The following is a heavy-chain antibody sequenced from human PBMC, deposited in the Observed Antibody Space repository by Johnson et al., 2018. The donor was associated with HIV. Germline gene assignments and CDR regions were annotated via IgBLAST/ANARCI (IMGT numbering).Heavy chain of an antibody. Sequence: MQLVESGGGLVQPGGSLRLSCAVSGFTFSSYWMSWVRQAPGKGLEWVANIKQDGSEKYYVDSVKGRFTISRDNAKNSLYLQMNSLRAEDTAGYYCARVRGPRDAFDIWGHGTMVTVSS. CDR3: ARVRGPRDAFDI. V-gene: IGHV3-7*05. CDR2: IKQDGSEK. CDR1: GFTFSSYW. J-gene: IGHJ3*02. D-gene: IGHD3-10*01.